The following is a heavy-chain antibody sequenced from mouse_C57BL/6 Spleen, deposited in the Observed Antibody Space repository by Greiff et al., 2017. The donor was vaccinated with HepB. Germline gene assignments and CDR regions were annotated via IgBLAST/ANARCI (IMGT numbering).Heavy chain of an antibody. Sequence: VQLQQSGPGLVKPSQSLSLTCSVTGYSITSGYYWNWIRQFPGNKLEWMGYISYDGSNNYNPSLKNRITITRDPSKNQFFLKLNSVTTEDTATCYCASPDYYVSSPLWYFEVWGTGTTVTVSS. CDR3: ASPDYYVSSPLWYFEV. CDR1: GYSITSGYY. V-gene: IGHV3-6*01. J-gene: IGHJ1*03. CDR2: ISYDGSN. D-gene: IGHD1-1*01.